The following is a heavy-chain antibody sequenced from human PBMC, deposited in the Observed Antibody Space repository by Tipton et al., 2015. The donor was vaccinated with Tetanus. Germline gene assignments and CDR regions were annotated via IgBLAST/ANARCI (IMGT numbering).Heavy chain of an antibody. CDR3: ARDQARGARGWNYFDS. J-gene: IGHJ4*02. CDR2: IYFSGST. CDR1: GGSLSRGGYY. D-gene: IGHD6-6*01. V-gene: IGHV4-31*03. Sequence: TLPLTCTVSGGSLSRGGYYWTWIRQNPGKGLEWIGDIYFSGSTYYNPSLKSRVTISVDTSKNQFSLRLNSVTAADTAVYYCARDQARGARGWNYFDSWGQGTLVTVSS.